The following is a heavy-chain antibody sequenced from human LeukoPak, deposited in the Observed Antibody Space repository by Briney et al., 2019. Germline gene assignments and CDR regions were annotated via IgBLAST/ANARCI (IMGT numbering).Heavy chain of an antibody. CDR1: GGSISTYY. CDR2: MYYSGST. Sequence: NPSETLSLTCTVSGGSISTYYWSWIRQPPGKGLEWIGYMYYSGSTNYNPSLKSRVTISLDTSKNQFSLNLSSVTAADTAVYYCARASSSWYDNWFDPWGQGTLVTVSS. D-gene: IGHD6-13*01. V-gene: IGHV4-59*01. CDR3: ARASSSWYDNWFDP. J-gene: IGHJ5*02.